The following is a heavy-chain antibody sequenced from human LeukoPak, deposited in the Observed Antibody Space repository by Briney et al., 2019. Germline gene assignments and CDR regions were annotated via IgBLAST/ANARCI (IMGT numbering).Heavy chain of an antibody. CDR2: IKQDGSEK. Sequence: PGGSLRLSCAASGFTFSSYAMSWVRQAPGKGLEWVANIKQDGSEKYYVDSVKGRFTISRDNAKNSLYLQMNSLRAEDTAVYYCARVADTPLPDAFDIWGQGTMVTVSS. CDR3: ARVADTPLPDAFDI. CDR1: GFTFSSYA. D-gene: IGHD2-2*02. J-gene: IGHJ3*02. V-gene: IGHV3-7*01.